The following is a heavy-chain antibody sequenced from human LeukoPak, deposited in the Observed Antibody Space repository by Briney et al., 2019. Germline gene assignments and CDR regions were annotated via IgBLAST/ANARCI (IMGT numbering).Heavy chain of an antibody. CDR3: ARDPSDDQGLDC. CDR2: TYYRSKWNY. Sequence: SQTLSLTCAIYGDSVSSNTAAWYWIRQSPSRGLEWLGRTYYRSKWNYQYAVSVRSRITINVDTSKNQFSLQLNSVTPEDTAVYYCARDPSDDQGLDCWGQGTLVTVSS. CDR1: GDSVSSNTAA. D-gene: IGHD3-16*01. J-gene: IGHJ4*02. V-gene: IGHV6-1*01.